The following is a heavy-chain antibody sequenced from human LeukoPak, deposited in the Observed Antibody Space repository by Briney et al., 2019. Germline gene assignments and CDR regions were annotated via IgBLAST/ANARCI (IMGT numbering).Heavy chain of an antibody. V-gene: IGHV4-38-2*02. J-gene: IGHJ4*02. D-gene: IGHD3-22*01. CDR3: ARGARGKWLFLRSIYFDY. Sequence: SETLSLTCTVSGSSINSGYYWGWIRQPPGKGLEWIGTIYHSGSTNYNPSLKSRVTISVDTSKNQFSLKLSSVTAADTAVYYCARGARGKWLFLRSIYFDYWGQGTLVTVSS. CDR1: GSSINSGYY. CDR2: IYHSGST.